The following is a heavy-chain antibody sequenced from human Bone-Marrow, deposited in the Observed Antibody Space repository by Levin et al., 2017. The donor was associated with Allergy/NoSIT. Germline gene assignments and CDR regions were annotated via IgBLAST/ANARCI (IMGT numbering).Heavy chain of an antibody. V-gene: IGHV1-24*01. CDR1: GYTLTELS. Sequence: ASVKVSCKVSGYTLTELSMHWVRQAPGKGLEWMGGFDPEDGETIYAQKFQGRVTLTEDTSTDTVSMELSSLRSEYTAVYYCATVLAARPGGYFDLWGRGTLVTVSS. D-gene: IGHD6-6*01. CDR2: FDPEDGET. J-gene: IGHJ2*01. CDR3: ATVLAARPGGYFDL.